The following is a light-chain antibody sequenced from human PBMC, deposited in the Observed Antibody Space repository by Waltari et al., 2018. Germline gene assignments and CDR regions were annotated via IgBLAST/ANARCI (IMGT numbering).Light chain of an antibody. CDR3: PTRDNRLKAQV. V-gene: IGLV10-54*01. CDR1: STNVGRQG. J-gene: IGLJ3*02. CDR2: KNN. Sequence: QAGLTQPPSVAKDLRQTATLTCTGDSTNVGRQGAAWPRHFPGPPPKPLFHKNNDPASDLSERFSASRSGNTASLTISGVPPEGEAYYFFPTRDNRLKAQVFGGGTRLTVL.